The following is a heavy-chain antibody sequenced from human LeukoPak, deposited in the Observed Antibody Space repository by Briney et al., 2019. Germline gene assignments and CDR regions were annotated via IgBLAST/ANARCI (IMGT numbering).Heavy chain of an antibody. CDR3: ASPVLPAALRGFDY. CDR2: ISSSSSTI. CDR1: GFTFSTYS. V-gene: IGHV3-48*04. D-gene: IGHD2-2*01. Sequence: GGSLRLSCAASGFTFSTYSMNWVRQAPGKGLEWVSYISSSSSTIYYADSVKGRFTISRDNAKNSLYLQMYSLRAEDTAVYYCASPVLPAALRGFDYWGQGTLVTVSS. J-gene: IGHJ4*02.